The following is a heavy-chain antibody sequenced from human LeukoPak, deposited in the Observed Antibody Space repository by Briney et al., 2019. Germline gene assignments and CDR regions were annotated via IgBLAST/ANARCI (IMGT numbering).Heavy chain of an antibody. CDR2: ISGSSTYL. CDR1: GFALSIYS. D-gene: IGHD6-13*01. V-gene: IGHV3-21*01. J-gene: IGHJ5*02. CDR3: AGYNWFDP. Sequence: GGSLRLSCAASGFALSIYSMNWVRQAPGKGLEWVSFISGSSTYLYYADSVKGRFTISRDNAKNSLYLQMNSLRAEDTAVYYCAGYNWFDPWGQGTLVTVSS.